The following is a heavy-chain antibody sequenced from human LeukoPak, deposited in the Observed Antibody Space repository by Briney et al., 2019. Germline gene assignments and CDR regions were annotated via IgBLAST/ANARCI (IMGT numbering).Heavy chain of an antibody. D-gene: IGHD2-8*02. J-gene: IGHJ4*02. CDR2: IYPGDSDT. CDR1: GYSFTNYW. V-gene: IGHV5-51*01. Sequence: GESLKISCKGSGYSFTNYWIGWVRQMPGRGLEWMGIIYPGDSDTTYSPSFQGQVTISADKSISTAYLQWSSLKAPDTAIYYCARPRDTGAGNSPFDFWGQGTLVTVSS. CDR3: ARPRDTGAGNSPFDF.